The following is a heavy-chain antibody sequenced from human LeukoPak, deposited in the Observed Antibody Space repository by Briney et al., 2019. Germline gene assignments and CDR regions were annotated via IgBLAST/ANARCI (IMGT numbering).Heavy chain of an antibody. J-gene: IGHJ4*02. Sequence: SETLSLTCTVSGGSISSDGYYWSWVRQHPGKGLEWIGYIYYKGSTYYNPSLKSQVSMSVDKSKNQFSLKVTSVTAADTAVYYCASKQGGYGDYVVYWGQGTLVTVSS. CDR3: ASKQGGYGDYVVY. V-gene: IGHV4-31*01. CDR2: IYYKGST. D-gene: IGHD4-17*01. CDR1: GGSISSDGYY.